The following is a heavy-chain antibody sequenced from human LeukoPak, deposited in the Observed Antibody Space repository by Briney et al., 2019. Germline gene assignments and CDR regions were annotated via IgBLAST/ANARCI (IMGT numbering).Heavy chain of an antibody. D-gene: IGHD2-15*01. CDR3: ARAVYCSGGSCYTPFFDY. V-gene: IGHV1-18*01. Sequence: GASVKVSCKASGYTFTSYGISWVRQAPGQGLEWMGWISAYNGNTNYAQKLQGRVTMTTDTSTSTAYMELRSLRSDDTAVYYCARAVYCSGGSCYTPFFDYWGQGTLVTVPS. CDR2: ISAYNGNT. J-gene: IGHJ4*02. CDR1: GYTFTSYG.